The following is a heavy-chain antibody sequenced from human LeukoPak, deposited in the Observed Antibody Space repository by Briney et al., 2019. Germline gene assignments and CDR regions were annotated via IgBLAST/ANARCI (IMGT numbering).Heavy chain of an antibody. Sequence: ASVKVSCKASGGTFSSYAISWVRQATGQGLEWMGWMNPSSGNTDYAPKFQGRVTMTRDISIRTAYMELSSLRSEDTAVYYCARGAVSRDCSGGSCYHFDIWGQGTMVTVSS. CDR1: GGTFSSYA. D-gene: IGHD2-15*01. CDR2: MNPSSGNT. CDR3: ARGAVSRDCSGGSCYHFDI. V-gene: IGHV1-8*02. J-gene: IGHJ3*02.